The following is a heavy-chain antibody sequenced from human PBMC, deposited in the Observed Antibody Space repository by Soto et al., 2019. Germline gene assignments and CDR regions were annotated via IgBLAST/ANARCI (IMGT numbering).Heavy chain of an antibody. CDR3: ATAEVDY. CDR2: MNSDGSTT. CDR1: EFTFGNSW. Sequence: GGSLRLSCAASEFTFGNSWMHWVRQAPGKGLEWVSRMNSDGSTTDYADSVKGRFTVSRDNAKNTLHLQMISLRAEDTAVYYCATAEVDYWGPGTLVTVSS. V-gene: IGHV3-74*01. J-gene: IGHJ4*02.